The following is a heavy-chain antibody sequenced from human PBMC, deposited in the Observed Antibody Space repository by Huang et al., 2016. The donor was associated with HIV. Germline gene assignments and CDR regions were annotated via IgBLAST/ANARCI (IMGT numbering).Heavy chain of an antibody. D-gene: IGHD2-2*01. V-gene: IGHV4-39*01. CDR3: ARHMDCSSSSCLAGGHERGPFDM. CDR1: GGSISSSSYY. CDR2: IYYSGST. J-gene: IGHJ3*02. Sequence: QLQLQESGPGLVKPSETLSLTCSVSGGSISSSSYYWGWIRQPPGKGLEWIGSIYYSGSTLYNPARKSRVTISVDTSKNQFSLRLSSVTAADTSVYYCARHMDCSSSSCLAGGHERGPFDMWGQGTMVTVSS.